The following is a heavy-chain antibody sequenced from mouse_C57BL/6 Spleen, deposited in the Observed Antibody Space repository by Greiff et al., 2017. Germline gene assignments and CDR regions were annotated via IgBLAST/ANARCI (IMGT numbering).Heavy chain of an antibody. CDR3: TRSSGYYYGSSPYYFDY. D-gene: IGHD1-1*01. CDR2: IYPGNSDT. J-gene: IGHJ2*01. Sequence: VQLKESGTVLARPGASVKMSCKTSGYTFTSYWMHWVKQRPGQGLEWIGAIYPGNSDTSYNQKFKGKAKLTAVTSASTAYMELSSLTNEDSAVYYCTRSSGYYYGSSPYYFDYWGQGTTLTVSS. CDR1: GYTFTSYW. V-gene: IGHV1-5*01.